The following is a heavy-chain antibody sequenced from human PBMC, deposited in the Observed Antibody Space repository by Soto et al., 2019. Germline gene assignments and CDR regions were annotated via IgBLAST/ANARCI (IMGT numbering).Heavy chain of an antibody. V-gene: IGHV3-7*01. CDR3: ATECDIGSGCPLEH. J-gene: IGHJ1*01. D-gene: IGHD3-3*01. Sequence: EVQLVESGGGLVQPGGSLRLSCAASGFTFSNYWMSWVRQAPGKGLEWVAKIKQDGSETYYVDSVKGRFTISRDNPKTSLFLQMNSLGAEDTAGYYLATECDIGSGCPLEHWGQGTLVTVSS. CDR2: IKQDGSET. CDR1: GFTFSNYW.